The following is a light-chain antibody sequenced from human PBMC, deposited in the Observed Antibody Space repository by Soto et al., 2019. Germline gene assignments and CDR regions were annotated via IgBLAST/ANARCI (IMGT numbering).Light chain of an antibody. J-gene: IGLJ2*01. Sequence: QSVLTQPPSVSGAPGQRGTVSCTGSSSNIGAGHHVHWYQQLPGTAPKLLIYNNDNRPSGVPDRFSGSKSGTSASLAISGLQAEDEAEYYCQSYDTSLSDVLFGGGTQLIVL. V-gene: IGLV1-40*01. CDR2: NND. CDR3: QSYDTSLSDVL. CDR1: SSNIGAGHH.